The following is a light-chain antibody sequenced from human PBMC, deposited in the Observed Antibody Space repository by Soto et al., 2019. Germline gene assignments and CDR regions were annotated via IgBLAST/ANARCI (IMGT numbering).Light chain of an antibody. Sequence: QSVLTQPASVSGSPGQSITISCTGTSSDVGGYNYVSWYQQHPGKAPKLMIYDVSNRPSGVSNRFSGSKSGNTASLTISGLQAEDEADYYCSSYTSSTTPLYIFGPGPNVTL. J-gene: IGLJ1*01. CDR3: SSYTSSTTPLYI. CDR2: DVS. V-gene: IGLV2-14*01. CDR1: SSDVGGYNY.